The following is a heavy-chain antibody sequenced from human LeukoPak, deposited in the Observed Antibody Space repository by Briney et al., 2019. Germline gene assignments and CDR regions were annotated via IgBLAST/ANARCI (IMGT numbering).Heavy chain of an antibody. CDR3: ARDYYDSSGYPRPFDY. CDR2: IYTSGST. CDR1: GGSISSGSYY. D-gene: IGHD3-22*01. J-gene: IGHJ4*02. V-gene: IGHV4-61*02. Sequence: SETLSLTCTVSGGSISSGSYYWSWIRQPARKGLEWIGRIYTSGSTNYNPSLKSRGTMSVDTSKNQFSLKLSSVTAADTAVYYCARDYYDSSGYPRPFDYWGQGTLVTVSS.